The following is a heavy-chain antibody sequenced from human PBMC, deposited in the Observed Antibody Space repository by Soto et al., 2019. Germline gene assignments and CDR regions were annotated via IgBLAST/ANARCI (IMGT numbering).Heavy chain of an antibody. CDR2: IGTIGDT. J-gene: IGHJ6*02. CDR3: AREIREAVGRGHDYYDIDV. CDR1: GFNFRNYD. D-gene: IGHD6-13*01. V-gene: IGHV3-13*04. Sequence: PGGSLRLSCAASGFNFRNYDMHWVRHVPGKGLEWVSAIGTIGDTYYRDSVKGRFTISREDAKYSLYLQMNSLTAGDTAVYYCAREIREAVGRGHDYYDIDVWGQGTTVTVSS.